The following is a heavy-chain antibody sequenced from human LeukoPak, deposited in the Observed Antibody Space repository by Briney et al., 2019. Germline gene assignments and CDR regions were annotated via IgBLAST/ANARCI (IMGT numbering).Heavy chain of an antibody. D-gene: IGHD3-22*01. Sequence: SETLSLTCTVSGGSISSYYWSWIRQPPGKGLEWIGYIYYSGSTNYNPSLKSRVTISVDTSKNQFSLKLSSVTAADTAVYYCARSTTYYYDSSGYYHSTFFDYWGQGTLVTVSS. J-gene: IGHJ4*02. CDR2: IYYSGST. CDR1: GGSISSYY. V-gene: IGHV4-59*08. CDR3: ARSTTYYYDSSGYYHSTFFDY.